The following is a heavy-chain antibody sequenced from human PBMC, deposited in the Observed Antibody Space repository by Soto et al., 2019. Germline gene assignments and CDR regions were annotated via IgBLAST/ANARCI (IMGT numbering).Heavy chain of an antibody. V-gene: IGHV5-51*01. CDR1: TSDL. Sequence: TSDLTVLVLHLPGKQLGCMGIIYPGDSETRYSPSSQGQVTISADKSIRTAYLQWSSLKASDTAMYYCARLVDYGDYERSYYYGMDVWGQGTMVKVFS. J-gene: IGHJ6*02. CDR3: ARLVDYGDYERSYYYGMDV. D-gene: IGHD4-17*01. CDR2: IYPGDSET.